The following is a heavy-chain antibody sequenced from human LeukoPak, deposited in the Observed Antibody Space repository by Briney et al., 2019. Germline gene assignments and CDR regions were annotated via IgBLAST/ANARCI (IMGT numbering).Heavy chain of an antibody. D-gene: IGHD3-10*01. V-gene: IGHV4-4*07. CDR1: GGSISSYY. Sequence: SETLSPTCTVSGGSISSYYWSWIRQPAGKGLEWIGRIHSSGSTNYSPSLKSRVAMSLDTSKNQFSLELSSVTAADTAVYYCAREAVHYGSGSLDYWGQGTLVTVSS. J-gene: IGHJ4*02. CDR3: AREAVHYGSGSLDY. CDR2: IHSSGST.